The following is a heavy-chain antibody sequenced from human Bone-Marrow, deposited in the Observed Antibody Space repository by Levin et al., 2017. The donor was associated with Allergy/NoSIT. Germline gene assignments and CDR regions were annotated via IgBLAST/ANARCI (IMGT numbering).Heavy chain of an antibody. CDR1: GGSISRSSYY. Sequence: SQTLSLTCTVSGGSISRSSYYWGWLRQPPEKGLEWIGSFYYSGSAFYNPSLKSRVTISVDASKNQFSLRLTSVSAADTAVYYCVREQDGGNPGGYWGQGTLVTVSS. J-gene: IGHJ4*02. CDR2: FYYSGSA. V-gene: IGHV4-39*07. D-gene: IGHD4-23*01. CDR3: VREQDGGNPGGY.